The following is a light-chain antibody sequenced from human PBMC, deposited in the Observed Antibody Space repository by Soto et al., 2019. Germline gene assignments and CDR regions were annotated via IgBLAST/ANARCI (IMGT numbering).Light chain of an antibody. Sequence: EIVLTQSPGTLSLSPGERVTLSCRASQNVGSSSLAWFQQKPGQAPRLLIFATSSRATGIPDRFSGSGSGTDFTLTISRLEPEDFAVFYCQQYNIWSLYTFGQGTNLEIK. CDR2: ATS. V-gene: IGKV3-20*01. CDR1: QNVGSSS. CDR3: QQYNIWSLYT. J-gene: IGKJ2*01.